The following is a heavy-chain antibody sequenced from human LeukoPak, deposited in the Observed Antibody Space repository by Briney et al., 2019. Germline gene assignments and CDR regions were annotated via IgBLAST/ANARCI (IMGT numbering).Heavy chain of an antibody. V-gene: IGHV4-34*01. CDR1: GGSFSGYY. Sequence: SETLSLTCAVYGGSFSGYYWSWIRQPPGKGLEWIGEINHSGSTNYNPSLKSRVTISVDTSKNQFSLKLSSVTAADTAVYYCARLGSYYESSGYWYYLDYWGQGTLVTVSS. D-gene: IGHD3-22*01. CDR3: ARLGSYYESSGYWYYLDY. CDR2: INHSGST. J-gene: IGHJ4*02.